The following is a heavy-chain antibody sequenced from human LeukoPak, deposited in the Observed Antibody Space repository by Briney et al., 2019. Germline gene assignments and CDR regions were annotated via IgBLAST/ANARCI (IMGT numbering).Heavy chain of an antibody. CDR3: AKGADFRGELKFYSFGVDV. CDR2: LSGSGASA. Sequence: GGSLRLSCAGSGFTFSSYAMSWVRQAPGKGLEWVSSLSGSGASAHYTDSVKGRFTISRDNSKNTLYLQMNSLRAEDTAVYYCAKGADFRGELKFYSFGVDVWGQGTTVTVSS. D-gene: IGHD1-26*01. J-gene: IGHJ6*02. CDR1: GFTFSSYA. V-gene: IGHV3-23*01.